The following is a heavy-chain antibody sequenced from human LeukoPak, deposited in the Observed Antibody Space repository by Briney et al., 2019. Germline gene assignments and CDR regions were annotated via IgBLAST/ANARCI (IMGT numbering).Heavy chain of an antibody. CDR2: IYPGDSDT. Sequence: LGESLKISCKGSGYSFTSCWVGWVRQMPGKGLEWMGIIYPGDSDTRYSPSFQGQVTISADKSISTAYLQWSSLKASDTAMYYCASLDCSGGSCYRVGWFDPWGQGTLVTVSS. J-gene: IGHJ5*02. V-gene: IGHV5-51*01. CDR1: GYSFTSCW. CDR3: ASLDCSGGSCYRVGWFDP. D-gene: IGHD2-15*01.